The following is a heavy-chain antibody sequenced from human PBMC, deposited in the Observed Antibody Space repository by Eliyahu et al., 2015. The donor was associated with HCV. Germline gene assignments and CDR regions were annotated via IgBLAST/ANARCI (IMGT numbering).Heavy chain of an antibody. D-gene: IGHD3-10*01. CDR2: IKTKADGGTI. J-gene: IGHJ4*02. CDR3: YTHNYYGWGSYYSRHEY. CDR1: GFTFXTAW. V-gene: IGHV3-15*01. Sequence: EVQLVESGGGLVKPGXSLRLXCAASGFTFXTAWMTWVRQAPGKGXEWVGRIKTKADGGTIDYAAPVKDRFTISRDDSIHTLFLQMNSLKVEDTAMYYCYTHNYYGWGSYYSRHEYWGQGTLVTVSS.